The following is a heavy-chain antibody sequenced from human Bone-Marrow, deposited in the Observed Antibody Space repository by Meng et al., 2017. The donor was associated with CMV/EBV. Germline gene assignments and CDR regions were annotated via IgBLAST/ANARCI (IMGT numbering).Heavy chain of an antibody. J-gene: IGHJ4*02. CDR1: GYTFTGYY. D-gene: IGHD2-2*02. CDR2: INPNSGST. V-gene: IGHV1-2*02. Sequence: ASVKVSCKASGYTFTGYYMHWVRQAPGQGLEWMGWINPNSGSTNYAQKFQGRVTMTRDTSISTAYMELSRLRSDDTAVYYCARAGGYCSSTSCYTPDYWGQGTLVTVSS. CDR3: ARAGGYCSSTSCYTPDY.